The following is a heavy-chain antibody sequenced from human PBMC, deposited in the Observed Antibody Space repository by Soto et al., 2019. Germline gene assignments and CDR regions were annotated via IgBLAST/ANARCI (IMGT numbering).Heavy chain of an antibody. CDR3: ASLNFDILTGYYAFDL. J-gene: IGHJ3*01. V-gene: IGHV4-59*08. CDR2: ISYSGST. Sequence: SETLSLTCTVSGVSISGYYWSWIRQSPEKGLEYIGYISYSGSTNYNPSLKSRVTTSLDTSKNQFSLKLSSVTAADTAIYYCASLNFDILTGYYAFDLWGQGTMVTVS. D-gene: IGHD3-9*01. CDR1: GVSISGYY.